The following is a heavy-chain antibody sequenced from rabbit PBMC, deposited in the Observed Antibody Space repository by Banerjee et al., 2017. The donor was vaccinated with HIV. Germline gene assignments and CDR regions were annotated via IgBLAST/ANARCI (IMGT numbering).Heavy chain of an antibody. CDR2: IYNGDGST. CDR1: GIDFSSYYR. Sequence: QSLEESGGDLVKPGATLTLTCKASGIDFSSYYRMCWVRQAPGRGLELIACIYNGDGSTYYASWVNGRFSISRSTSLNTVDLQMTSLTAADTATYFCARDSNNYDDYGLKLWGPGTLVTVS. CDR3: ARDSNNYDDYGLKL. D-gene: IGHD2-1*01. V-gene: IGHV1S43*01. J-gene: IGHJ4*01.